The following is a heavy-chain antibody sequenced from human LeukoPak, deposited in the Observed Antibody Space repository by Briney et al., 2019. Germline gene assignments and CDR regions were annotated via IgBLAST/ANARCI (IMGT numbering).Heavy chain of an antibody. D-gene: IGHD1-7*01. CDR2: IGTAGDT. V-gene: IGHV3-13*01. Sequence: GGSLRLSCAASGFTFSSYDMHWVRQATGKGLEWVSAIGTAGDTYYPGSVKGRFTISRENAKNSLYLQMNSLRAGDTAVYYCARSRDWNYIYYFDYWGQGTLVTVSS. J-gene: IGHJ4*02. CDR1: GFTFSSYD. CDR3: ARSRDWNYIYYFDY.